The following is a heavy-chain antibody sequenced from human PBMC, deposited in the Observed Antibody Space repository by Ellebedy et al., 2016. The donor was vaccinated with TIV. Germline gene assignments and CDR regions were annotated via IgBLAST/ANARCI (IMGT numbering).Heavy chain of an antibody. CDR3: ARLEDWYFDL. V-gene: IGHV4-59*08. D-gene: IGHD3-3*01. CDR2: IYYSGST. Sequence: MPSETLSLTCTVSGGSISSYYWSWIRQPPGKGLEYIGYIYYSGSTNYNPSLKSRVTISLGTSKNHFSLRLSSVTAADTAVYYCARLEDWYFDLWGRGTLVTVSS. CDR1: GGSISSYY. J-gene: IGHJ2*01.